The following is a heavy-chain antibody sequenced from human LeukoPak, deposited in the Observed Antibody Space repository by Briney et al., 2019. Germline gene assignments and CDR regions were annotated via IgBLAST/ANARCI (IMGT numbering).Heavy chain of an antibody. CDR1: GYTFSGYY. Sequence: GASVKVSCKASGYTFSGYYMHWVRQAPGQGLEWMGWINPNSGGTNYAQKFQGRATMTRDTSISTASMELSRLTPGDTAVYYCARGGVGATTYWGQGTLVTVSS. V-gene: IGHV1-2*02. CDR3: ARGGVGATTY. J-gene: IGHJ4*02. D-gene: IGHD1-26*01. CDR2: INPNSGGT.